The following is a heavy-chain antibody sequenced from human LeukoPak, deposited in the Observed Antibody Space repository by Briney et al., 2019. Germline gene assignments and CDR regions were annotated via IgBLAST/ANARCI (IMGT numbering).Heavy chain of an antibody. V-gene: IGHV3-23*01. J-gene: IGHJ4*02. CDR1: GFTFSSYA. D-gene: IGHD3-22*01. CDR3: AKDYYDSSGYWTFDY. Sequence: GGSLRLSCAASGFTFSSYAMSWVRQAPGEGLEWVSAISGSGGSTYYADSVKGRFTISRDNSKNTLYLQMNSLRAEDTAVYYCAKDYYDSSGYWTFDYWGQGALVTVSS. CDR2: ISGSGGST.